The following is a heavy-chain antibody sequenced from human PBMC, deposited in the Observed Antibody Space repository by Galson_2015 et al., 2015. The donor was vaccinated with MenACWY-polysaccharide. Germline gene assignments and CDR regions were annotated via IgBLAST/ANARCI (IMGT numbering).Heavy chain of an antibody. CDR3: ARGFFYDSSGYYFASPYSRVVD. V-gene: IGHV1-8*01. CDR1: GYTFTSYD. J-gene: IGHJ4*02. D-gene: IGHD3-22*01. CDR2: MNPNSGNT. Sequence: SVKVSCKASGYTFTSYDINWVRRATGQGLEWMGWMNPNSGNTGYAQKFQGRVTMTRNTSISTAYMELSSLRSEDTAVYYCARGFFYDSSGYYFASPYSRVVDWGQGTLVTVSS.